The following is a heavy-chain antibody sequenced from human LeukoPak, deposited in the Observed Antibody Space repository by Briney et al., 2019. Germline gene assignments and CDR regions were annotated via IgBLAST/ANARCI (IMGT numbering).Heavy chain of an antibody. CDR2: ISGSGGST. J-gene: IGHJ4*02. D-gene: IGHD5-18*01. V-gene: IGHV3-23*01. Sequence: GGSLRLSCAASGFTFSSYVMSWVRQAPGKGLEWVSVISGSGGSTYSTGSVKGRFTISRDNSNNTLYLQMNSLRAKDTAVYYCAKGDTGMVRRYYFGYWGQGTLVTVSS. CDR3: AKGDTGMVRRYYFGY. CDR1: GFTFSSYV.